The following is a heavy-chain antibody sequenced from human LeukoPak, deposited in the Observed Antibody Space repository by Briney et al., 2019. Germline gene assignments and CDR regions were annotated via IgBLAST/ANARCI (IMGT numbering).Heavy chain of an antibody. D-gene: IGHD2-21*02. Sequence: KPSETLSLTCAVYGGSFSGYYWSWIRQPPGKGLEWIGEINHSGSTNYNPSLKSRVTISVDTSKNQFSLKLSSVTAADTAVYYCARSRPLIDVLCGGDCPDYYYYYGMDVWGQGTTVTVSS. CDR1: GGSFSGYY. CDR3: ARSRPLIDVLCGGDCPDYYYYYGMDV. V-gene: IGHV4-34*01. J-gene: IGHJ6*02. CDR2: INHSGST.